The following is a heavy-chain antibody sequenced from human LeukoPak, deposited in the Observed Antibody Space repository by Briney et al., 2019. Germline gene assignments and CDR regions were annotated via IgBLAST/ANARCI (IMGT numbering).Heavy chain of an antibody. CDR2: IYYSGST. J-gene: IGHJ3*02. CDR3: ARALDAFDI. CDR1: GGSISSYY. Sequence: SETPSLTCTVSGGSISSYYWSWIRQPPGKGLEWIGYIYYSGSTNYNPSLKSRVTISVDTSKNQFSLKLSSVTAADTAVYYCARALDAFDIWGQGTMVTVSS. V-gene: IGHV4-59*01.